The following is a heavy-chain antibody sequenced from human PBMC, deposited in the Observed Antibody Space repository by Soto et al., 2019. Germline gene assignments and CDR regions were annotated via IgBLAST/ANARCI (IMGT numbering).Heavy chain of an antibody. V-gene: IGHV3-23*01. Sequence: EVQLLESGGGLVQPGGSLRLSCAASGFTFSSYAMSWVRQAPGKGLEWVSAISGSGGSTYYADSVKGRFTIYRDNSKNTLYLQMNSLRAEDTAVYYCAKMVGGYCSGGSCYVWFDPWGQGTLVTVSS. D-gene: IGHD2-15*01. CDR1: GFTFSSYA. J-gene: IGHJ5*02. CDR3: AKMVGGYCSGGSCYVWFDP. CDR2: ISGSGGST.